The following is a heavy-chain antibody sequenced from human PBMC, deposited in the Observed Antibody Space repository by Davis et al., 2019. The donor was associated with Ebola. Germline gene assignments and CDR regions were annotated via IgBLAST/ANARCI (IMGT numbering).Heavy chain of an antibody. D-gene: IGHD5-18*01. V-gene: IGHV4-4*02. J-gene: IGHJ4*02. CDR1: GGSISSSNW. CDR2: IYHSGST. CDR3: ARGGIQLWSSFDY. Sequence: MPSETLSLTCAVSGGSISSSNWWRWVRQPPGKGLEWIGEIYHSGSTNYNPSLKSRVTISVDKSKNQFSLKLSSVTAADTAVYYCARGGIQLWSSFDYWGQGTLVTVSS.